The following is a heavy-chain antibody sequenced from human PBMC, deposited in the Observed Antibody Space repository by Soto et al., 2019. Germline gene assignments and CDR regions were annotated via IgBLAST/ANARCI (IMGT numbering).Heavy chain of an antibody. Sequence: SETLSLTCTVSGGSISSSNYYWGWIRQPPGKGLEWIGYIYYSGITNYNPSLKSRVTISVDTSKNQFSLKLSSVTAADTAVYYCARYKSNYYYGMDVWGQGTTVTV. J-gene: IGHJ6*02. CDR3: ARYKSNYYYGMDV. CDR2: IYYSGIT. D-gene: IGHD1-20*01. CDR1: GGSISSSNYY. V-gene: IGHV4-61*05.